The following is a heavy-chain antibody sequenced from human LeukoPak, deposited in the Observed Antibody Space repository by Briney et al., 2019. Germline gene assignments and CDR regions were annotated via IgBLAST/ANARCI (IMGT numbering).Heavy chain of an antibody. V-gene: IGHV3-30*02. J-gene: IGHJ4*02. CDR3: AKDQCTRTSCDGYPGY. CDR2: IHFDGSTK. Sequence: PGGSLRLSCAASGFTFSSYGMHWVRQAPGKGLEWVAFIHFDGSTKYSGDSVEGRFTISRDNSKNTLYLQMNSLRPEDTAVYYCAKDQCTRTSCDGYPGYWGQGSLVTVSS. D-gene: IGHD2-2*01. CDR1: GFTFSSYG.